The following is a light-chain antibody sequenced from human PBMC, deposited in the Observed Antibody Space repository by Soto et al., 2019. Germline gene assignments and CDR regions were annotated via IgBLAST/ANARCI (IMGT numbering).Light chain of an antibody. CDR2: AAS. J-gene: IGKJ1*01. CDR1: QGIRSA. CDR3: LLDYSYFWA. Sequence: AIQVTQSPSSLSASVGDRVTITCRTSQGIRSALGWYQQKPGKVPKLLIYAASTLQSGVPSRFSGSGSGRHFTLTISSLQPEDFATYYCLLDYSYFWAFGQGTKVEIK. V-gene: IGKV1-6*01.